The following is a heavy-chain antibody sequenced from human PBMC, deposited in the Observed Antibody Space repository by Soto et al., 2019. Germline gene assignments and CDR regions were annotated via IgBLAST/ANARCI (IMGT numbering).Heavy chain of an antibody. CDR1: GCTFSSYE. CDR3: SRASRSCYLSVCGMAV. CDR2: ISSSGSTI. V-gene: IGHV3-48*03. J-gene: IGHJ6*02. Sequence: GGSLRLSCAASGCTFSSYEMNWVRQAPGKGLEWVSYISSSGSTIYYADSVKGRFTISRDNAKNSLYLQMNSLRAEDTAVYYCSRASRSCYLSVCGMAVWGQGTTVTVTS. D-gene: IGHD2-2*01.